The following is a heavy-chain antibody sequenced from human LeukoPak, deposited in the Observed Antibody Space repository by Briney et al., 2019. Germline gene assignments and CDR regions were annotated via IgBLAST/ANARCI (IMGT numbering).Heavy chain of an antibody. J-gene: IGHJ4*02. V-gene: IGHV4-39*07. D-gene: IGHD2-21*02. CDR1: GGSISSSNYN. CDR3: AGGRGRYCAGDHCIDY. Sequence: SETLSLTCTVSGGSISSSNYNWGWIRQPPGKGLEWIGTIHYSGVTYYNPALKSRVTRSLDTSKNQFSLKLSSLTAADTAVYYCAGGRGRYCAGDHCIDYWGQGTLVSVSS. CDR2: IHYSGVT.